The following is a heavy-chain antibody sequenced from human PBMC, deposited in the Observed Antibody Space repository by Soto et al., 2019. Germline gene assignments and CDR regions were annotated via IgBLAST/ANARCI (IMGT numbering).Heavy chain of an antibody. J-gene: IGHJ4*02. CDR3: ARVNTPLTNCNGGSCYYIDQ. CDR2: INSDGNSI. Sequence: EVQLVESGGGLVQPGGSLRLSCAASGFALCSYWMHWVRQAPGKGLVWVSRINSDGNSILYADSVKGRFTISRNNAKNTLYMQMNRLRADDTAVYYCARVNTPLTNCNGGSCYYIDQWCQGTLVTLSS. V-gene: IGHV3-74*01. D-gene: IGHD2-15*01. CDR1: GFALCSYW.